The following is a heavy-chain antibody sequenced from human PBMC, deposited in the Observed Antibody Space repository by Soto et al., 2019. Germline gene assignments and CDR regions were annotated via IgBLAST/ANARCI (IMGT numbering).Heavy chain of an antibody. CDR2: ISGSGGST. D-gene: IGHD3-10*01. Sequence: GGSLRLSCAASGFTFSSYAMSWVRQAPGKGLEWVSAISGSGGSTYYADSVKGRFTISRDNSKNTLYLQMNSLRAEDTAVYYCAKVSYTYYYGSGSSIPYSFDYWGQGTLVTVSS. CDR1: GFTFSSYA. V-gene: IGHV3-23*01. J-gene: IGHJ4*02. CDR3: AKVSYTYYYGSGSSIPYSFDY.